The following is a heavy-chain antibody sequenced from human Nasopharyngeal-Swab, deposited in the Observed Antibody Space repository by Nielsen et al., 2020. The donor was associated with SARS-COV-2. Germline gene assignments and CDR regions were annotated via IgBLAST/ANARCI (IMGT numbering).Heavy chain of an antibody. CDR1: GFTFNMYS. D-gene: IGHD1-1*01. J-gene: IGHJ6*02. Sequence: GGSLRLSCVTSGFTFNMYSMHWVCQAPGKGLEWVSSISSSSNYIYYGDSVKGRFTISRDNTQKSLYLEMNSLRVEDTAVYYCARLGTESYHYSLDVWGQGTTVTVSS. CDR2: ISSSSNYI. CDR3: ARLGTESYHYSLDV. V-gene: IGHV3-21*01.